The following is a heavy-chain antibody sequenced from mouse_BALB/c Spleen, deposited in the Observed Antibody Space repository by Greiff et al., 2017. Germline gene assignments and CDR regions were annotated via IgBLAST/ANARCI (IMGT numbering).Heavy chain of an antibody. Sequence: QVQLKESGPGLVQPSQSLSITCTVSGFSLTSYGVHWVRQSPGKGLEWLGVIWSGGSTDYNAAFISRLSISKDNSKSQVFFKMNSLQANDTAIYYCARSFTTATAWFAYWGQGTLVTVSA. CDR2: IWSGGST. J-gene: IGHJ3*01. V-gene: IGHV2-2*02. CDR1: GFSLTSYG. D-gene: IGHD1-2*01. CDR3: ARSFTTATAWFAY.